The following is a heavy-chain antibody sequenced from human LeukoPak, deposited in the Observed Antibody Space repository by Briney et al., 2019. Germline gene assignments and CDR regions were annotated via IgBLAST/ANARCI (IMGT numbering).Heavy chain of an antibody. CDR1: GGSISSSSYY. CDR2: IYYSGST. CDR3: ARVLRYFDWQDAFDI. D-gene: IGHD3-9*01. Sequence: SETLSLTCTVSGGSISSSSYYWGWIRQPPGKGLESIGTIYYSGSTYYNPSLKSRVTISVDTSKTQFSLKLSSVTAADTAVYYCARVLRYFDWQDAFDIWGQGTMVTVSS. V-gene: IGHV4-39*01. J-gene: IGHJ3*02.